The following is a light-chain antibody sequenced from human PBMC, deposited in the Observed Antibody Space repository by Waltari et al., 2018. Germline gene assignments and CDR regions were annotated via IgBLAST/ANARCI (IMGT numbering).Light chain of an antibody. Sequence: QSALTQPASVSGSPGQSITISCTGTSSDVGGYNYVSWYQQHPGKAPKLMIYDVSNRASGVSLRFSGSKSGNTASLTISGLQAEDEADYYCSSYTSSSTFWVFGGGTKLTVL. V-gene: IGLV2-14*01. J-gene: IGLJ3*02. CDR3: SSYTSSSTFWV. CDR2: DVS. CDR1: SSDVGGYNY.